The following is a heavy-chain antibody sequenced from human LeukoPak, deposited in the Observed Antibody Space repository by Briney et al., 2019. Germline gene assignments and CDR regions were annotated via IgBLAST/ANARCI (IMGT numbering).Heavy chain of an antibody. CDR2: VSPSSTTI. Sequence: PGGSLRLSCAASGFTFSSYGLNWVRQAPGEGLEWVSYVSPSSTTIYYADSVKGRLTISRDNAKNSLYLQMNSLRAEDTAVYYCAREHTPYGSGCTAAYWGQGTLVTVSS. J-gene: IGHJ4*02. CDR1: GFTFSSYG. V-gene: IGHV3-48*01. CDR3: AREHTPYGSGCTAAY. D-gene: IGHD6-19*01.